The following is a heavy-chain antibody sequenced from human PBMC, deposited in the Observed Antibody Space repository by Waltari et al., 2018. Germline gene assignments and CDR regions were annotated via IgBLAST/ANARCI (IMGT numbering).Heavy chain of an antibody. CDR1: GYSFSSYW. Sequence: EVQLVQSGAEVKKPGESLKISCKGSGYSFSSYWIGWVRQLPGKGLEWMGIIYPGDSDTRYSPSFQGQVTISADKSIGTAYLQWSSLKASDTAMYYCASALASPGREGHFDFWGQGTLVTVSS. J-gene: IGHJ4*02. CDR3: ASALASPGREGHFDF. V-gene: IGHV5-51*01. D-gene: IGHD6-13*01. CDR2: IYPGDSDT.